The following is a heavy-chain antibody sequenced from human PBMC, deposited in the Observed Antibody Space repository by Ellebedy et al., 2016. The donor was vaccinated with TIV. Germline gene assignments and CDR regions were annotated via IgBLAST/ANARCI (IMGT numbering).Heavy chain of an antibody. CDR2: LTHIGTT. CDR3: ARSCSPSCWECLEY. D-gene: IGHD2-2*01. CDR1: GGCFNSYY. Sequence: SETLSLXXTVSGGCFNSYYWTWIRQLPGKGLEWIGHLTHIGTTNYNPSLQSRVAMSLDSSKTQFSLELKSVTAADTAVYFCARSCSPSCWECLEYWGQGVLVTVSS. J-gene: IGHJ4*02. V-gene: IGHV4-59*13.